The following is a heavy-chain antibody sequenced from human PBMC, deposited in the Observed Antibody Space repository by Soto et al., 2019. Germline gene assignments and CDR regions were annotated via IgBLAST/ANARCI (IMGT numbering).Heavy chain of an antibody. CDR2: IFHSGDT. D-gene: IGHD6-19*01. V-gene: IGHV4-4*02. Sequence: QVQLQESGPGLVKPSGTLSLTCAVSGDSISNSRWWTWVRQPPGKGLEWIGDIFHSGDTNYNPSLKSRVFISVDKSQNQFSLKVSSVTAADTVVYYCAYSTGWYRHDVWGQGTWVTVSS. J-gene: IGHJ3*01. CDR1: GDSISNSRW. CDR3: AYSTGWYRHDV.